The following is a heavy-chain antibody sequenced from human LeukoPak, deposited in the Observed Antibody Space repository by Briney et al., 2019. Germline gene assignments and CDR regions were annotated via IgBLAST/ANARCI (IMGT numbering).Heavy chain of an antibody. J-gene: IGHJ1*01. Sequence: SVKVSCKASGGTFSSYAISWVRQAPGQGLEWMGGIIPIFGTANYAQKFQGRVTITADESTSTAYMELSSLRSDDTAVYYCAKAYCSSISCSTDLYFQHWGQGTLVTVSS. CDR3: AKAYCSSISCSTDLYFQH. D-gene: IGHD2-2*02. CDR2: IIPIFGTA. V-gene: IGHV1-69*13. CDR1: GGTFSSYA.